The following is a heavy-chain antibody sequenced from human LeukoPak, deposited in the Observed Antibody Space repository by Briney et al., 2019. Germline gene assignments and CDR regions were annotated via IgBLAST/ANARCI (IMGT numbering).Heavy chain of an antibody. V-gene: IGHV1-18*01. CDR3: ARADIVATRFFDY. D-gene: IGHD5-12*01. Sequence: ASVKVSCKASGYTFTSYGISWVRQAPGQGLEWMGWLSAYNGNTNYAQKLQGRGTLTTDTSTSTAYMELKSLRSDDTAVYNCARADIVATRFFDYGGQGTLVTVSS. CDR2: LSAYNGNT. CDR1: GYTFTSYG. J-gene: IGHJ4*02.